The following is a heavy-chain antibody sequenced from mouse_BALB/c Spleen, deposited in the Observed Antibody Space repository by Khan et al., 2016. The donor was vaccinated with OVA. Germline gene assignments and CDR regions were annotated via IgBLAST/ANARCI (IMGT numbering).Heavy chain of an antibody. CDR2: INTFTGEP. Sequence: QIQLVQSGPELRKPGETVKISCQTSGYTFTDFRVNWVKQAPGMGLKWMGCINTFTGEPTYGDDFKGRFAFSLETSASTAYLQINNLKNEDRAAYFCSWHGHGESFDVDFWGQGTTLTVSS. J-gene: IGHJ2*01. V-gene: IGHV9-1*02. CDR1: GYTFTDFR. CDR3: SWHGHGESFDVDF. D-gene: IGHD2-13*01.